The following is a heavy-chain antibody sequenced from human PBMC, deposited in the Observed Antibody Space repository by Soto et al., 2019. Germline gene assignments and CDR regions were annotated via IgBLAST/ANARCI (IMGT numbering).Heavy chain of an antibody. D-gene: IGHD2-15*01. J-gene: IGHJ5*02. CDR2: IIPIFGTA. CDR1: GGTFSSYA. V-gene: IGHV1-69*05. CDR3: ARDSTEYCSGGSCWFDP. Sequence: ASVKVSCKASGGTFSSYAISWVRQAPGQGLEWMGWIIPIFGTANYAQKFQGRVTMTTDESTSTAYMELRSLRSDDTAVYYCARDSTEYCSGGSCWFDPWGQGTLVTVSS.